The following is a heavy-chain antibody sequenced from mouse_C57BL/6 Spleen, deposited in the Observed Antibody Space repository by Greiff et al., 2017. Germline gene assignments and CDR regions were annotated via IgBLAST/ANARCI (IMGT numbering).Heavy chain of an antibody. CDR1: GFTFSDYY. J-gene: IGHJ2*01. CDR2: ISNGGGST. CDR3: ARGAYYSNPYYFDY. V-gene: IGHV5-12*01. Sequence: EVKLMESGGGLVQPGGSLKLSCAASGFTFSDYYMYWVRQTPEKRLEWVAYISNGGGSTYYPDTVKGRFTISRDNAKNTLYLQMSRLKSEDTAMYYCARGAYYSNPYYFDYWGQGTTLTVSS. D-gene: IGHD2-5*01.